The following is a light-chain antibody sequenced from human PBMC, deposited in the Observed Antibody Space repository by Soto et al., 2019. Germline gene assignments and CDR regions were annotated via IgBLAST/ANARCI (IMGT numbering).Light chain of an antibody. CDR1: SRDVGGYNF. CDR2: EVR. Sequence: QSALTQPASMSGSPGQSITISCTGTSRDVGGYNFVSWYQQHPGKAPRLMIYEVRNRPSGVSNRFSGSKSGNTASLTISGLQAEDEADYYCNSYTSSNTLVFGGGTKLTVL. V-gene: IGLV2-14*01. J-gene: IGLJ3*02. CDR3: NSYTSSNTLV.